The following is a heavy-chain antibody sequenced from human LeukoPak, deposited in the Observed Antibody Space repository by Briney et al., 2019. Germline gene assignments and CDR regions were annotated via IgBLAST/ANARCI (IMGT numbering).Heavy chain of an antibody. J-gene: IGHJ4*02. CDR1: GFTFSSYS. Sequence: GGSLRLSCAASGFTFSSYSMNWVRQAPGKGLEWVSYISSSSSTIYYADSVKGRFTISRDNAKNSLYLQMNSLRAEDTAVYYCARDPPYMITFGGVIVSDYWGQGTLVTVSS. CDR3: ARDPPYMITFGGVIVSDY. V-gene: IGHV3-48*01. CDR2: ISSSSSTI. D-gene: IGHD3-16*02.